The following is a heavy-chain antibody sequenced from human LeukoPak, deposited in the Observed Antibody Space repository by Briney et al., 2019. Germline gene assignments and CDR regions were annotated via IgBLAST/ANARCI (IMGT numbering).Heavy chain of an antibody. D-gene: IGHD6-19*01. V-gene: IGHV3-23*01. J-gene: IGHJ4*02. CDR1: GFTFSSYA. CDR3: AKFSSYQWLVGGYYFDY. CDR2: ISGSGGST. Sequence: TGGSLRLSCAASGFTFSSYATSWVRQAPGKGLEWVSAISGSGGSTYYADSVKGRFTISRDNSKNTLYLQMNSLRAEDTAVYYCAKFSSYQWLVGGYYFDYWGQGTPVTVSS.